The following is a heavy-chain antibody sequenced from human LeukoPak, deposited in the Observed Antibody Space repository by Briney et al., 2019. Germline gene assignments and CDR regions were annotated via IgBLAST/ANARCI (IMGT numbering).Heavy chain of an antibody. J-gene: IGHJ4*02. CDR1: GDSFRSSIYY. V-gene: IGHV4-39*01. CDR3: ARPLTRGGTYYV. CDR2: VYYDGSA. Sequence: PSETLSLTCGVSGDSFRSSIYYWGWIRQPPGKGLEWIGSVYYDGSAYYNPSLKSRVTISVDTSKNQLSLKLSSVTAADTAVYYCARPLTRGGTYYVWGQGTLVTVSS. D-gene: IGHD1-26*01.